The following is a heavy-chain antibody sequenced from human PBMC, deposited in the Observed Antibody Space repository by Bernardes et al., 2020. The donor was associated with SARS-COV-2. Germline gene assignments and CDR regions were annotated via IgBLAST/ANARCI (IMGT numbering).Heavy chain of an antibody. CDR3: AREVGTVPAAKDYFDY. D-gene: IGHD2-2*01. CDR2: ISGSTNYI. V-gene: IGHV3-21*01. Sequence: VEPLFLSCAASGFTFSSSAMHWVRQAPGPGLEWVSSISGSTNYIYYADSVRGRFTISRDNAENSLYLQLNSLRVEDTAVYYCAREVGTVPAAKDYFDYWGQGTLVTVS. CDR1: GFTFSSSA. J-gene: IGHJ4*02.